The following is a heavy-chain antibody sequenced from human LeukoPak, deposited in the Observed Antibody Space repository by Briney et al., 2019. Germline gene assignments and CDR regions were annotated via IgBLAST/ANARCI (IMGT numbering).Heavy chain of an antibody. V-gene: IGHV3-7*01. CDR1: GFTFSSFW. Sequence: GGSLRLSCAASGFTFSSFWMTWVRQAPGKGLEWVANINQDGSEKYYVDSVQGRFTISRDNAKNSLYLQMNSLRAEDTAVYYCARSSFWSGYANDYWGQGTLVTASS. CDR3: ARSSFWSGYANDY. D-gene: IGHD3-3*01. CDR2: INQDGSEK. J-gene: IGHJ4*02.